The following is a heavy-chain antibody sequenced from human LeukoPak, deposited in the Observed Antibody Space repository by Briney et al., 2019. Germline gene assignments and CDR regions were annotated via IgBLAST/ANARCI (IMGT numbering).Heavy chain of an antibody. CDR1: GFTFSSYA. D-gene: IGHD2-8*01. CDR2: IRGSGGST. CDR3: AKLPGNGYYFDY. Sequence: GGSLRLSCAASGFTFSSYAMSWVPQATGKGREWVSAIRGSGGSTYYADSVKGRFTISRDNSKNTLYLQMNSLRAEDTAVYYCAKLPGNGYYFDYWGQGTLVTVSS. J-gene: IGHJ4*02. V-gene: IGHV3-23*01.